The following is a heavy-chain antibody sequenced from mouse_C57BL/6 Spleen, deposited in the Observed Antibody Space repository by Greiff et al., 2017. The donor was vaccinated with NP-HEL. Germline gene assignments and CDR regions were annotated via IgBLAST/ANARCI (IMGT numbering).Heavy chain of an antibody. V-gene: IGHV5-4*01. D-gene: IGHD1-1*01. J-gene: IGHJ1*03. CDR2: ISDGGSYT. CDR3: ARGGVITTVVATDWYFDV. Sequence: EVQGVESGGGLVKPGGSLKLSCAASGFTFSSYAMSWVRQTPEKRLEWVATISDGGSYTYYPDNVKGRFTISRDNAKNNLYLQMSHLKSEDTAMYYCARGGVITTVVATDWYFDVWGTGTTVTVSS. CDR1: GFTFSSYA.